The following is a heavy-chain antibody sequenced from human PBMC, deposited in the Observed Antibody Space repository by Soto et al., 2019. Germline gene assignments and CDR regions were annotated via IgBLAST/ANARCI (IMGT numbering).Heavy chain of an antibody. J-gene: IGHJ6*02. CDR2: ISGSGGST. V-gene: IGHV3-23*04. Sequence: EVHLVESGGGLVQPGRSLRLSCAASGITYDDYAMHWVRQAPGKGLEWVSGISGSGGSTYYADSVKGRFTISRDNSKNTLYLQMNSLRAEDTAVYYCAKSTSKYQLLFRSNYYGMDVWGQGTTVTVSS. D-gene: IGHD2-2*01. CDR3: AKSTSKYQLLFRSNYYGMDV. CDR1: GITYDDYA.